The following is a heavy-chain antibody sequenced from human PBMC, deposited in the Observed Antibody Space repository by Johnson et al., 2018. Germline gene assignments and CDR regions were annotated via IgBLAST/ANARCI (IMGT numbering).Heavy chain of an antibody. V-gene: IGHV3-30*18. Sequence: VQLVESGGGVVQPGRSLRLSCAASGFTFSAYGIHWVRQAPGKGLEWVAVISYDGSNKYFADSVKGRFTISRDNSKNTLYLQMNSLRAEDTAVYYCAKYSSPYFYYMDVWGQGTTVTVSS. CDR3: AKYSSPYFYYMDV. CDR1: GFTFSAYG. D-gene: IGHD6-13*01. CDR2: ISYDGSNK. J-gene: IGHJ6*03.